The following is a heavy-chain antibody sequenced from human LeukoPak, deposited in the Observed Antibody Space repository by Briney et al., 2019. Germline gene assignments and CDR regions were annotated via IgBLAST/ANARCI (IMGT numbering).Heavy chain of an antibody. Sequence: ASVKVSCKASGYTFTGYYMHWVRQAPGQGLEWMGWINPNSGGTNYAQKFQGRVTMTRDTSISTAYMELSRLRSDDTAVYYCARRGVAAAGIRYYYYGMDVWGQGTTVTVSS. J-gene: IGHJ6*02. D-gene: IGHD6-13*01. CDR1: GYTFTGYY. V-gene: IGHV1-2*02. CDR2: INPNSGGT. CDR3: ARRGVAAAGIRYYYYGMDV.